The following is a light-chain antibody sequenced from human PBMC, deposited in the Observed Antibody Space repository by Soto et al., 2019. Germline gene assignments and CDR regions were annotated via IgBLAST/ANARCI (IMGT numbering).Light chain of an antibody. CDR3: QHYNCYSEA. Sequence: DIQMTQSPSSLSASVGDRVTITCRASQSINSWLAWYQQKPGKAPKLLIYKASNLESGVPSRFSGSGSGTEFTLTISSLQPDDFATYYCQHYNCYSEAFGQGTKVDIK. CDR2: KAS. CDR1: QSINSW. J-gene: IGKJ1*01. V-gene: IGKV1-5*03.